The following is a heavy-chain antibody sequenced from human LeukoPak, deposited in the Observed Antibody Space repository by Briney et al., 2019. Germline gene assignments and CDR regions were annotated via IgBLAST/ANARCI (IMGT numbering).Heavy chain of an antibody. CDR2: INHSGST. J-gene: IGHJ4*02. CDR3: ARGQLKWGPDY. CDR1: GGSFSGYS. V-gene: IGHV4-34*01. Sequence: PSETLSLTCAVYGGSFSGYSWSWIRQPPGKGLEWIGEINHSGSTNYNPSLKSRVTISLDTSKNQFSLKLSSVTAADTAVYYCARGQLKWGPDYWGQGTLVTVSS. D-gene: IGHD1-26*01.